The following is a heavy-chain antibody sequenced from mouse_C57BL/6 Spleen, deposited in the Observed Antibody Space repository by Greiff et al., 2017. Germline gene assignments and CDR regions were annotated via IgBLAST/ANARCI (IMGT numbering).Heavy chain of an antibody. CDR3: ARGWYGNYVEELFAY. J-gene: IGHJ3*01. Sequence: QLQQSGPELVKPGASVKISCKASGYSFTSYYIHWVKQRPGQGLEWIGWIYPGSGNTKYNEKFKGKATLTADTSSSTAYMQLSSLTSEDSAVYYCARGWYGNYVEELFAYWGQGTLVTVSA. CDR1: GYSFTSYY. D-gene: IGHD2-10*02. CDR2: IYPGSGNT. V-gene: IGHV1-66*01.